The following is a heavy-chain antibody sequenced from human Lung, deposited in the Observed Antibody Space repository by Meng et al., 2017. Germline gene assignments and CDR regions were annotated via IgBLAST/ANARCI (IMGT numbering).Heavy chain of an antibody. D-gene: IGHD6-13*01. J-gene: IGHJ4*02. Sequence: VQLVQSGGGLVQPGGSLRLSCAGSGFTFSSYAMHWVRQAPGKGLEWVSAIGTGGGTYYADSVKGRFTISRDNAKNSLYLQMNSLITEDTAVYFCATGAAAADHWGQGTLVTVSS. V-gene: IGHV3/OR16-20*01. CDR1: GFTFSSYA. CDR3: ATGAAAADH. CDR2: IGTGGGT.